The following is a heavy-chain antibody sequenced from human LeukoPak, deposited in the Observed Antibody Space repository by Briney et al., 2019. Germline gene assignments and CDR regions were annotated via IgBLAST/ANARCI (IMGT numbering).Heavy chain of an antibody. CDR1: GGSIRSYY. CDR3: ARQGTGLDY. CDR2: IYTTGTT. V-gene: IGHV4-4*07. J-gene: IGHJ4*02. D-gene: IGHD1-1*01. Sequence: SETLSLTCDVSGGSIRSYYWGWVRQPPGKGLEWIGRIYTTGTTNFNPSLKSRLTMSVDTSKNQFSLKLTSVTAADTAVYYCARQGTGLDYWGQGTLVTVSS.